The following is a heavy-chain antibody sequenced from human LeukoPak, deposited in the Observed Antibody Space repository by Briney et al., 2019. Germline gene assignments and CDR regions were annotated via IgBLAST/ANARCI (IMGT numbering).Heavy chain of an antibody. CDR1: GYTFTSYA. D-gene: IGHD2-2*01. V-gene: IGHV1-3*03. Sequence: ASVKVSCKASGYTFTSYAMHWVRQAPGQRLEWMGWINAGNGNTKYSQEFQGRVTITRDTSAGTAYMELSSLRSEDMAVYYCARAIRGGYYYMDVWGKGTTVTVSS. CDR3: ARAIRGGYYYMDV. CDR2: INAGNGNT. J-gene: IGHJ6*03.